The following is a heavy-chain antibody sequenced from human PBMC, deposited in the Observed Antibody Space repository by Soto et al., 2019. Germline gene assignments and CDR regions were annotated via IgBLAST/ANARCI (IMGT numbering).Heavy chain of an antibody. CDR2: IYYSGST. V-gene: IGHV4-31*03. Sequence: QVQLQESGPGLVKTSQTLSLTCTVSGGSISSGGYYWSWIRQHPGKGLEWIGYIYYSGSTYYNPSLKSRVTISVDTSKNQFSLKLSSVTAADTAVYYCARDLRGLGRGFDYWGQGTLVTVSS. J-gene: IGHJ4*02. CDR3: ARDLRGLGRGFDY. CDR1: GGSISSGGYY. D-gene: IGHD7-27*01.